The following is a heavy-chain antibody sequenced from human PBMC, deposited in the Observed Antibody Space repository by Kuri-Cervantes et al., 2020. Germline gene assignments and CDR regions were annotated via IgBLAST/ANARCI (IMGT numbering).Heavy chain of an antibody. V-gene: IGHV4-39*07. J-gene: IGHJ4*01. Sequence: GSLRLSCTVSGGSISSSSYYWGWIRQPPGKGLEWIGSIYYSGSTYYNPSLKSRVTISVDTSKNQFSLKLSSVTAADTAVYHCARELIVGATCNFDYWGQGTLVTVSS. CDR2: IYYSGST. CDR1: GGSISSSSYY. CDR3: ARELIVGATCNFDY. D-gene: IGHD1-26*01.